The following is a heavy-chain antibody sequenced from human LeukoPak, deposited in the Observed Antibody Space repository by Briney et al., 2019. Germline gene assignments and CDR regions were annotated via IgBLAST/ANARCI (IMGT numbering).Heavy chain of an antibody. J-gene: IGHJ4*02. CDR2: MSYDGSDK. Sequence: PEGSLRLSCAASGFTFSNYAMHWVRQAPGKGLEWVAFMSYDGSDKYYADSVKGRFTISRDNSKSTLYLQMNSLRAEDTAVYYCAKDEPGTYSPSDYWGQGTLVTVSS. D-gene: IGHD3-10*01. V-gene: IGHV3-30*18. CDR1: GFTFSNYA. CDR3: AKDEPGTYSPSDY.